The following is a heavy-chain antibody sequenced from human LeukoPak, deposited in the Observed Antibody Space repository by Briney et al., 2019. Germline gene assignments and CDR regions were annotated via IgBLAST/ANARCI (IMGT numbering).Heavy chain of an antibody. CDR2: ILYDGSDK. Sequence: GGSLRLSCEASGFTFSSYGMHWVRQAPGKGLEWVAVILYDGSDKYYADSVKGRFTISRDNPKNTLYLQMNSLRTEDTAVYYCAKRASSSWSSVDYWGQGTLVTVSS. V-gene: IGHV3-30*18. D-gene: IGHD6-13*01. CDR3: AKRASSSWSSVDY. CDR1: GFTFSSYG. J-gene: IGHJ4*02.